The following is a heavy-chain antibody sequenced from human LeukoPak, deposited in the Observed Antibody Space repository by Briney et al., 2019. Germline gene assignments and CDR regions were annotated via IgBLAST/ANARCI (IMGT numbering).Heavy chain of an antibody. D-gene: IGHD2-8*01. V-gene: IGHV1-2*02. CDR1: GYTFTGPY. Sequence: ASVKVSCKASGYTFTGPYIHWMRQAPGQGLEWMGWINPNSGGTKYAQKFQGRVTVTRDTSTNTAYTELSGLRADDTAAYYCARVEYCTKGVCINFDLWGQGTLVTVSS. J-gene: IGHJ4*02. CDR3: ARVEYCTKGVCINFDL. CDR2: INPNSGGT.